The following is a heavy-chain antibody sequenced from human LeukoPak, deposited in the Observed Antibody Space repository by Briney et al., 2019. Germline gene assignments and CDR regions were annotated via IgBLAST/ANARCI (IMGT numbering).Heavy chain of an antibody. J-gene: IGHJ4*02. CDR2: IYYSGST. V-gene: IGHV4-39*01. CDR3: ARRGCSSTSCYGGTNLPFDY. D-gene: IGHD2-2*01. CDR1: GGSISSSNYY. Sequence: SETLSLTCTVSGGSISSSNYYWGWIRQPPGKGLEWIESIYYSGSTYYNPSLKSRVTISVDTSKNQFSLKLTSVTAADTAVYYCARRGCSSTSCYGGTNLPFDYWGQGTLLTVSS.